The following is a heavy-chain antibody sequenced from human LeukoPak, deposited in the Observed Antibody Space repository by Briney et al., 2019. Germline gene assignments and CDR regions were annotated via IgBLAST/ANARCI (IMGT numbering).Heavy chain of an antibody. D-gene: IGHD1-26*01. CDR1: GGSISSYY. J-gene: IGHJ4*02. CDR3: ARHWRGSSNLDN. CDR2: IYYSGST. V-gene: IGHV4-59*08. Sequence: AETLPLTCTGSGGSISSYYWNWIRQPPGKGLEGVGYIYYSGSTYYKPSLKGRVTISGDTSKHQFSLAMNYVTAAVTAVYYCARHWRGSSNLDNCGQGTLVTVSS.